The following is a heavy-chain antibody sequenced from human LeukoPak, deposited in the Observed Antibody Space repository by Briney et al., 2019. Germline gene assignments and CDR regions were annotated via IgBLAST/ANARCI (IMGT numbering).Heavy chain of an antibody. CDR1: GFTFSDYS. V-gene: IGHV3-53*04. CDR2: IYSGGST. Sequence: GVSLRLSCAASGFTFSDYSMSWVRQAPGKGLEGVSVIYSGGSTYYADSVKGRFTISRHKSKNTLYLQMNSQRAEDTAVYYCAREARNCSGGSCYSFDYWGQGTLVTVSS. CDR3: AREARNCSGGSCYSFDY. D-gene: IGHD2-15*01. J-gene: IGHJ4*02.